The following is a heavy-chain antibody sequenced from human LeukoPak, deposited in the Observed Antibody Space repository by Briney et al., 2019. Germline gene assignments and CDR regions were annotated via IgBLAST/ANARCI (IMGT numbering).Heavy chain of an antibody. J-gene: IGHJ4*02. D-gene: IGHD5-12*01. V-gene: IGHV3-23*01. CDR2: ISGSGGST. CDR3: AKGYSGYDWSLVDY. CDR1: GFTFSSYA. Sequence: GGSLRLSCAASGFTFSSYAMSWVRQAPGKGLEWVSAISGSGGSTYYADSVKGRFTISRDNSKNTLYLQMNSLRAEDTAVYYCAKGYSGYDWSLVDYWGQGTLVTVSS.